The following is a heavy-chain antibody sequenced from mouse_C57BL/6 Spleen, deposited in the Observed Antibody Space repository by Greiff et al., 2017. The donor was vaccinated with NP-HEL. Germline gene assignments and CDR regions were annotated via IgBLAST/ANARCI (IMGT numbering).Heavy chain of an antibody. Sequence: VKLMESGPELVKPGASVKISCKASGYAFSSSWMNWVKQRPGKGLEWIGRIYPGDGDTNYNGKFKGKATLTADKSSSTAYMQLSSLTSEDSAVYFCARESTVVFDYWGQGTTLTVSS. CDR3: ARESTVVFDY. V-gene: IGHV1-82*01. J-gene: IGHJ2*01. CDR2: IYPGDGDT. D-gene: IGHD1-1*01. CDR1: GYAFSSSW.